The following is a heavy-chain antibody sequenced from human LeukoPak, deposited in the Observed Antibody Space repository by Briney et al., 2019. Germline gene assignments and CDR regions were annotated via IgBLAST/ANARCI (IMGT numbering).Heavy chain of an antibody. Sequence: GGSLRLSCGVSGFTFSSYAMHWFRQAPGKGLECVSTIGNNGGSAYYGKSVKGRFTVSRDNSKNTLYLQMGSLSVEDTAVYYCARDMGRGNGWYNADYWGQGTLVTVSS. CDR1: GFTFSSYA. CDR3: ARDMGRGNGWYNADY. CDR2: IGNNGGSA. V-gene: IGHV3-64*01. J-gene: IGHJ4*02. D-gene: IGHD6-19*01.